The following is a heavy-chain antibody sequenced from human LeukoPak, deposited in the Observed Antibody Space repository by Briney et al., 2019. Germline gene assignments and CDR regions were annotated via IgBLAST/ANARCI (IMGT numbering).Heavy chain of an antibody. CDR2: ISGSGGNT. CDR1: GFTFSSYA. D-gene: IGHD3-16*02. V-gene: IGHV3-23*01. Sequence: PGGSLRLSCAASGFTFSSYAMSWVRQAPGKGLEWVSVISGSGGNTYYADSVKGRFTMSRDNSKNTLYLQMNSLRAEDTAVYFCAKTVSGSHSYQGGDYWGQGTLVTVST. CDR3: AKTVSGSHSYQGGDY. J-gene: IGHJ4*02.